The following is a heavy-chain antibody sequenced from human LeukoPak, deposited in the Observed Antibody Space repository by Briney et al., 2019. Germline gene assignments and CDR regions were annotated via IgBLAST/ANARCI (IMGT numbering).Heavy chain of an antibody. CDR1: GYTFTSYG. D-gene: IGHD5-18*01. V-gene: IGHV1-8*02. J-gene: IGHJ4*02. CDR3: LAMSPTNTDY. Sequence: ASVKVSCKASGYTFTSYGISWVRQATGQGLEWMGWMNPNSGNTGYAQKFQGRVTMTRNTSISTAYMELSSLRSEDTAVYYCLAMSPTNTDYWGQGTLVTVSS. CDR2: MNPNSGNT.